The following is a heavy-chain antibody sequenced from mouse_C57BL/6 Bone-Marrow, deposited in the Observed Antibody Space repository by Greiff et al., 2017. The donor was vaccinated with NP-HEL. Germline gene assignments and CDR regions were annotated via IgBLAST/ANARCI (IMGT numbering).Heavy chain of an antibody. J-gene: IGHJ2*01. D-gene: IGHD4-1*01. CDR1: GYTFTDYE. CDR3: TRGPGTRGDY. V-gene: IGHV1-15*01. CDR2: IDPETGGT. Sequence: QVQLQQSGAELVRPGASVTLSCKASGYTFTDYEMHWVKQTPVRGLEWIGAIDPETGGTAYNQKFKGKAILTADKSSSTAYMELRSLTSEDSAVYYCTRGPGTRGDYWGQGTTLTVSS.